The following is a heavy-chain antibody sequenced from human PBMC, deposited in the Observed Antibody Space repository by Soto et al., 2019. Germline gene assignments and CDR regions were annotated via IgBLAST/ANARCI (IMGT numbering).Heavy chain of an antibody. CDR3: EAAAGRAY. V-gene: IGHV3-15*07. D-gene: IGHD6-13*01. CDR1: GFTFSNAW. J-gene: IGHJ4*02. Sequence: EVQLVESGGGLVKPGGSLRLSCAASGFTFSNAWMNWVRQAPGKGLEWVGRIKSKTDGGTTDYAAPVKGRFTISRDDSTNTMYLQMNSLKTADTAVYYGEAAAGRAYWGQGTLVTVCS. CDR2: IKSKTDGGTT.